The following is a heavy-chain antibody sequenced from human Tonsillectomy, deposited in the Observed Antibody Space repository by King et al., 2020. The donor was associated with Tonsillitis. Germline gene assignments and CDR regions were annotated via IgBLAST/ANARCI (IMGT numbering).Heavy chain of an antibody. V-gene: IGHV1-2*02. CDR3: ARAPPYYDFWSGYYFDY. CDR1: GYTFTGYY. Sequence: QLVQSGAEVKKPGASVKVSCKASGYTFTGYYMHWVRQAPGQGLEWMGWINPNSGGTNYAQKFQGRVTMTRDTSISTAYMELSRLGSDDTAVYYCARAPPYYDFWSGYYFDYWGQGTLVTVSS. D-gene: IGHD3-3*01. CDR2: INPNSGGT. J-gene: IGHJ4*02.